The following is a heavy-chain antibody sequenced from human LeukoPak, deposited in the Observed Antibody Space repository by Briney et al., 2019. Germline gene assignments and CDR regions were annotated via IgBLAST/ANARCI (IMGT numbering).Heavy chain of an antibody. Sequence: GEFLKISCKGSGYSFTTYWISWVRQMPGKGLEWMGKIDPSDSYSKYSPSFQGHVTISADKAITTAYLQWSSLKASDTAIYYCARTIMGATVDYWGQGTLVTVSS. V-gene: IGHV5-10-1*01. D-gene: IGHD1-26*01. CDR3: ARTIMGATVDY. CDR2: IDPSDSYS. CDR1: GYSFTTYW. J-gene: IGHJ4*02.